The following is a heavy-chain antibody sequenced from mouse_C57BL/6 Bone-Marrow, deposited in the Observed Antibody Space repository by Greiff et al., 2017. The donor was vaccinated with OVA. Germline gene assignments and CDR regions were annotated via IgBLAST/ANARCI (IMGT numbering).Heavy chain of an antibody. CDR3: ARRLLLMDY. CDR1: GFTFSSYA. D-gene: IGHD2-12*01. Sequence: EVMLVESGGGLVKPGGSLKLSCAASGFTFSSYAMSWVRQTPEKRLEWVATISDGGSYTYYPDNVKGRFTISRDNAKNNLYLQMSHLKSEDTAMYYCARRLLLMDYWGKGTSVTVSS. V-gene: IGHV5-4*03. CDR2: ISDGGSYT. J-gene: IGHJ4*01.